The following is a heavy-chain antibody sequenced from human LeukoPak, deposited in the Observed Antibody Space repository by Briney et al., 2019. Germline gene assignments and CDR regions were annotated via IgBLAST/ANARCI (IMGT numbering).Heavy chain of an antibody. CDR2: FYSDGSRT. CDR1: GFTLSSYW. CDR3: ARVGPVRLDY. D-gene: IGHD3-16*01. J-gene: IGHJ4*02. Sequence: GGSLRLSCAGSGFTLSSYWMHWVRHAPGKGLVWVSRFYSDGSRTNYADSVKGRFTISGDNAKNTLYLQMNSLRAEDTAVYYCARVGPVRLDYWGQGTLVTVSS. V-gene: IGHV3-74*01.